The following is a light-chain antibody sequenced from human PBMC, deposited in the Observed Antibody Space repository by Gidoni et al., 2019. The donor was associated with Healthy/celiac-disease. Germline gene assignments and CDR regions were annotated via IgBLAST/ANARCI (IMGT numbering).Light chain of an antibody. CDR2: AAS. V-gene: IGKV1-27*01. CDR3: QKYNSAPPGMGS. CDR1: QGISNY. Sequence: DIQMTQSPSSLSASVGDRVTITCRASQGISNYLAWYQQKPGKVPKLLIYAASTLQSGVPSRFSGSGSGTDFTLTISSLQPEDVATYYCQKYNSAPPGMGSFGQXTKLEIK. J-gene: IGKJ2*04.